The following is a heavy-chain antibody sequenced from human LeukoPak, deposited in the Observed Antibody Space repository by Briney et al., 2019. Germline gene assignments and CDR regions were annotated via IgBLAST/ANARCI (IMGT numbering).Heavy chain of an antibody. CDR3: AGMTTLGNFDY. V-gene: IGHV4-59*12. CDR1: GGSISPYY. D-gene: IGHD4-11*01. J-gene: IGHJ4*02. CDR2: IHYSGIT. Sequence: SETLSLTCTVSGGSISPYYWSWIRQPPGKALEWIGYIHYSGITNYNPSLKSRVTISVDTSKNQLSLNLSYVTAADTAMYYCAGMTTLGNFDYWGQGTLVTVSS.